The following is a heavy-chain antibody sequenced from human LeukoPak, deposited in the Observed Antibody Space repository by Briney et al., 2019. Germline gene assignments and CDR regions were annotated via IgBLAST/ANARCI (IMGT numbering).Heavy chain of an antibody. CDR1: GFTFSGYT. CDR3: VRDHLWGIDV. V-gene: IGHV3-48*02. J-gene: IGHJ6*02. D-gene: IGHD2-21*01. CDR2: ISISDTTI. Sequence: GGSLRLSCAASGFTFSGYTMNWVRQAPGKGLEWVSYISISDTTIYYADSVTGRFTISRDNAKNSLYLQMNSLRDEDTAVYYCVRDHLWGIDVWGQGTTVTVS.